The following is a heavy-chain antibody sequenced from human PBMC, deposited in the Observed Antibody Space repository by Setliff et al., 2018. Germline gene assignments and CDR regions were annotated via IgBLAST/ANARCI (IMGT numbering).Heavy chain of an antibody. V-gene: IGHV4-30-4*08. CDR2: IYYSGST. D-gene: IGHD2-21*01. CDR3: ARGGGGALGIPYYGMDV. J-gene: IGHJ6*02. Sequence: SETLSLTCTVSGGSISSGDYYWSWIRQPPGKGLEWIGYIYYSGSTYYNPSLKSRVTISVDTSKNQFSLKLSSVTAADTAVYYCARGGGGALGIPYYGMDVWGQGTTVTVSS. CDR1: GGSISSGDYY.